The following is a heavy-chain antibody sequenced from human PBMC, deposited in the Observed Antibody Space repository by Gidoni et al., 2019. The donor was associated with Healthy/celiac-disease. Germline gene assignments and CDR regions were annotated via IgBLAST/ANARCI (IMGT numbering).Heavy chain of an antibody. CDR3: ATRYDFWSGYYTSWWGY. CDR2: FDPEDGET. V-gene: IGHV1-24*01. Sequence: QVQLVQSGAEAKKPGASGKVSCKVSGYTLTDLSMHGVRQAPGKGLEWMGGFDPEDGETIYAQKFQGRVTMTEDTSTDTAYMELSSLRSEDTAVYYCATRYDFWSGYYTSWWGYWGQGTLVTVSS. CDR1: GYTLTDLS. J-gene: IGHJ4*02. D-gene: IGHD3-3*01.